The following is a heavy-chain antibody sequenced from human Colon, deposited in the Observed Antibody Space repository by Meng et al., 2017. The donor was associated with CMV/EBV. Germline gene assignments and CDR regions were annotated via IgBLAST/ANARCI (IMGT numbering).Heavy chain of an antibody. V-gene: IGHV4-34*01. D-gene: IGHD3-10*01. CDR1: GGSFTASY. Sequence: CAVYGGSFTASYCSGIRQPPGKGMEWIGEINDSERTNYNPVLRSRVIFSVVPFKNQCSLKLTSVIAADTAVYYCARRVGSGKYYFDYWSQGTLVTVSS. CDR3: ARRVGSGKYYFDY. CDR2: INDSERT. J-gene: IGHJ4*02.